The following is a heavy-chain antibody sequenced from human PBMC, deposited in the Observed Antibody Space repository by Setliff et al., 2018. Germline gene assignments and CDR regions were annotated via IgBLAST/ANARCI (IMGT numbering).Heavy chain of an antibody. CDR1: RGPINSHY. J-gene: IGHJ4*02. Sequence: SETLSLTCTVSRGPINSHYWSWIRQPAGKGLEWIGRIYADGSTNYNPSLKSRVTMSIDTSKNQFFLEVRSVTAADTAAYYCARDRGSNNSPEDFDYWGLGTLVTVSS. CDR3: ARDRGSNNSPEDFDY. V-gene: IGHV4-4*07. CDR2: IYADGST. D-gene: IGHD1-20*01.